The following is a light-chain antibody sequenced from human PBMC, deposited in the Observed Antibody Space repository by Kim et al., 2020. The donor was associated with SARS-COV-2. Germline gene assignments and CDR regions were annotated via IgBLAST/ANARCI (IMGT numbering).Light chain of an antibody. CDR3: QQYNNAPCA. Sequence: DVQMTQSPSTLSASVGDRVTITCRASQDIRSYLAWYQQKPGRVPQLLIYDAATLQSGVPSRFSGGGSGTDFTLTISSLQPEDVATYYCQQYNNAPCAFGPGTKVDIK. CDR2: DAA. V-gene: IGKV1-27*01. J-gene: IGKJ3*01. CDR1: QDIRSY.